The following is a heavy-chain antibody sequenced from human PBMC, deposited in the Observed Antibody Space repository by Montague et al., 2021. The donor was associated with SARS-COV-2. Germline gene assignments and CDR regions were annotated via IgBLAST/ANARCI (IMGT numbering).Heavy chain of an antibody. CDR1: GGSFGDDH. CDR2: IRHSGRT. J-gene: IGHJ4*02. D-gene: IGHD3-22*01. CDR3: VRGHLSVSMIVVVFTSASYYFDY. Sequence: SETLSLTCAVYGGSFGDDHWSWIRQPPGKGLEWIGNIRHSGRTNYNPSLKSRVTISVDTSKNQFSLKLTSVTAADTGLYFCVRGHLSVSMIVVVFTSASYYFDYWGQGAQVTVSS. V-gene: IGHV4-34*01.